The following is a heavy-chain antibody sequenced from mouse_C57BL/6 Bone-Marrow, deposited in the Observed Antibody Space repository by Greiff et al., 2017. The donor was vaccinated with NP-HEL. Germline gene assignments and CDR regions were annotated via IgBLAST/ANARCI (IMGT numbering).Heavy chain of an antibody. CDR3: TDYYGTQEAWFAY. CDR1: GFTFSNYW. D-gene: IGHD1-1*01. V-gene: IGHV6-3*01. J-gene: IGHJ3*01. CDR2: IRLKSDNYAT. Sequence: EVQGVESGGGLVQPGGSMKLSCVASGFTFSNYWMNWVRQSPEKGLEWVAQIRLKSDNYATHYAESVKGRFTISRDDSKSSVYLQMNNLRAEDTGIYYCTDYYGTQEAWFAYWGQGTLVTVSA.